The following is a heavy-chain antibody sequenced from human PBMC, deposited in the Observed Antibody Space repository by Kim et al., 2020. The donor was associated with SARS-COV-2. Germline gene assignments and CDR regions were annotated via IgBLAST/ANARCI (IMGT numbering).Heavy chain of an antibody. CDR3: ARVTIKVRGHTTSVRGGFDY. CDR2: IYYSGST. J-gene: IGHJ4*02. CDR1: GGSISSSSYY. Sequence: SETLSLTCTVSGGSISSSSYYWGWIRQPPGKGLEWIGSIYYSGSTYYNPSLKSRVTISVDTSKNQFSLKLSSVTAADTAVYYCARVTIKVRGHTTSVRGGFDYWGQGTLVTVSS. D-gene: IGHD4-4*01. V-gene: IGHV4-39*01.